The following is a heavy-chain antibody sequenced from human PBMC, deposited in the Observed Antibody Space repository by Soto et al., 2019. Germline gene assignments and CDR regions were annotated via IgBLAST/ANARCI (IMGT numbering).Heavy chain of an antibody. D-gene: IGHD3-10*01. CDR3: AKDGGDYYGSGSYYPYLDY. CDR1: GFTFSSYA. V-gene: IGHV3-23*01. CDR2: ISGSGGST. J-gene: IGHJ4*02. Sequence: EVQLLESGGGLVQPGGSLRLSCAASGFTFSSYAMSWVRQAPGKGLEWVSAISGSGGSTYYADSVKGRFTISRDNSKNTLYLQMNSLRAEDTAVYYCAKDGGDYYGSGSYYPYLDYWGQGTLVTVSS.